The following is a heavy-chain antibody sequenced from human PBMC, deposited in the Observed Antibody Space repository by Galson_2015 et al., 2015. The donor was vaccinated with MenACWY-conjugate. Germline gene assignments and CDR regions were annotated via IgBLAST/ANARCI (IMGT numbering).Heavy chain of an antibody. V-gene: IGHV3-74*01. Sequence: SLRLSCAASGFTFSSYWMHWVRQAPGKGLVWVSRINSDGSSTSYADSVKGRFTISRDNAKNTLYLQMNSLRAEDTAVYYCARPSLWGRSGFDYWGQGTLVTVSS. J-gene: IGHJ4*02. CDR3: ARPSLWGRSGFDY. D-gene: IGHD1-26*01. CDR1: GFTFSSYW. CDR2: INSDGSST.